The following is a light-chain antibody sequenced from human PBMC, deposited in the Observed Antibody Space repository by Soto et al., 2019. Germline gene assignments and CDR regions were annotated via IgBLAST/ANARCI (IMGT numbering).Light chain of an antibody. J-gene: IGKJ4*01. Sequence: IVLTQSPATLSVSPGERATLSCRASQSVSSNLAWYQHKPGQAPRLLIYDASTRATGIPARFSGSGSGTDCTLTISSLQSEDFALYYFQQYNHWPPRVTFGGGTKVEIK. CDR1: QSVSSN. V-gene: IGKV3-15*01. CDR2: DAS. CDR3: QQYNHWPPRVT.